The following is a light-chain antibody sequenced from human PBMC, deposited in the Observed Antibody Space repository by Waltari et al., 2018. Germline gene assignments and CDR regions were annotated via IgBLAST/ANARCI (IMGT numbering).Light chain of an antibody. CDR1: QSLVHSDGNTY. Sequence: DVVMTQSPLSLPVTLGQPASISCRSSQSLVHSDGNTYLNWFHQRPGQSPRRLIYKVSYRDSGVPNRFSGSGSGTDFTLKISWVEAEDVVIYYCMQATHWPAVTFGGGTKVEIK. J-gene: IGKJ4*01. CDR3: MQATHWPAVT. V-gene: IGKV2-30*02. CDR2: KVS.